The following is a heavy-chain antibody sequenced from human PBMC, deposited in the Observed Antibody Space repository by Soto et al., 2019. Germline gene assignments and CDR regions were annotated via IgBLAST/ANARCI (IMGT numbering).Heavy chain of an antibody. CDR1: GVSIGGFY. V-gene: IGHV4-4*07. CDR3: VRDGTKTLRDWFDP. CDR2: IYATGTT. Sequence: PSETLSLTCTVSGVSIGGFYWRWIRKSAGKGLEWIGRIYATGTTDYNPSLKSRVMMSVDTSKKQFSLKLRSVTAADTAVYYCVRDGTKTLRDWFDPWGQGISVTVSS. D-gene: IGHD1-1*01. J-gene: IGHJ5*02.